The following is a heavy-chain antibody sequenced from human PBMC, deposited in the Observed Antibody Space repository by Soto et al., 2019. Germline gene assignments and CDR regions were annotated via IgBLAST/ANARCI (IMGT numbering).Heavy chain of an antibody. Sequence: PGESLKISCKGSGYSFTSYWIGWVRQMPGKGLEWMGIIYPGDSDTRYSPSFQGQVTISADKSISTAYLQWSSLKASDTAMYYCARHLQGDFWSGYYFDYWGQGTLVTVSS. V-gene: IGHV5-51*01. CDR2: IYPGDSDT. CDR3: ARHLQGDFWSGYYFDY. CDR1: GYSFTSYW. D-gene: IGHD3-3*01. J-gene: IGHJ4*02.